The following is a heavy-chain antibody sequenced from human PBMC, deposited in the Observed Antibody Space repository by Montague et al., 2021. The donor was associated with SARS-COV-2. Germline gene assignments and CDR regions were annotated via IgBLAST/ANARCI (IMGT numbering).Heavy chain of an antibody. V-gene: IGHV4-39*07. Sequence: SETLSLTCTVAGDSISSTDYYWGWMREPPGKLLEWIGTIYHTGITHYXPSLKSRVTLSVDTSKNQLSLNVTSVTAADTAVYFCVRVAWFGELSLADYWGQGTLVAVSS. D-gene: IGHD3-10*01. J-gene: IGHJ4*02. CDR3: VRVAWFGELSLADY. CDR1: GDSISSTDYY. CDR2: IYHTGIT.